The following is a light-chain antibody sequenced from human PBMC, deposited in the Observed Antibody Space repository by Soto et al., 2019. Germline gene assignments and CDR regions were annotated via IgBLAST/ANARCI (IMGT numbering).Light chain of an antibody. Sequence: TQPASISGPPRQSITISRTGTSSDFGGYNYVSWYQQHPGKAPKLMIYDVSNRPSGVSNRFSGSKSGNTASLTISGLQAEDEADYYCSSYTSSSTLFVFGTGTKVTVL. V-gene: IGLV2-14*01. CDR3: SSYTSSSTLFV. J-gene: IGLJ1*01. CDR1: SSDFGGYNY. CDR2: DVS.